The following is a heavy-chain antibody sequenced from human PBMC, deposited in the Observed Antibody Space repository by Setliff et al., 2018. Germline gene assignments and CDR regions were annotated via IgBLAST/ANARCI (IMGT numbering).Heavy chain of an antibody. V-gene: IGHV3-30*02. Sequence: GGSLRLSCEGSGFTFSSHWMTWVRQAPGKGLEWLAFIQYDGSDKYYEDSVKGRFTISRDNAKNTLYLQMNSLRAEDTAVYYCARARGNWGPVDYWGQGTLVTVSS. CDR1: GFTFSSHW. D-gene: IGHD7-27*01. CDR2: IQYDGSDK. J-gene: IGHJ4*02. CDR3: ARARGNWGPVDY.